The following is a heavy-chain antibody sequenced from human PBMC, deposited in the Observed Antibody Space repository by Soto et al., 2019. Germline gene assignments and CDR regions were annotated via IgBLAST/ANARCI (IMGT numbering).Heavy chain of an antibody. J-gene: IGHJ4*02. Sequence: QVQLVQSGAEVKKPGASVKVSCKASGYTFTSYAMHWVRQAPGQRLEWMGWINAGNGNTKYSQKFQGRVTITRDTSASTAYMELSSLRSEDTAVYCCAREEDWNDVGLFYWGQGTLVTVSS. V-gene: IGHV1-3*01. CDR3: AREEDWNDVGLFY. D-gene: IGHD1-1*01. CDR2: INAGNGNT. CDR1: GYTFTSYA.